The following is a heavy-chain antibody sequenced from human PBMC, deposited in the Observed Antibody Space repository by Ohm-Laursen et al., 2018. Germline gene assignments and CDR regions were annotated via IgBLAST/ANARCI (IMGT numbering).Heavy chain of an antibody. Sequence: GTLSLTCAVSGGSFSAFYWTWIRQTPGKGLEWIGQINHSGSTKYNPSLKSRVTISLDTSKNQFSLKVSSVTAADTAVYFCARDNSNYGWFDPWGQGTLVTVSS. CDR2: INHSGST. CDR3: ARDNSNYGWFDP. J-gene: IGHJ5*02. D-gene: IGHD4-11*01. CDR1: GGSFSAFY. V-gene: IGHV4-34*01.